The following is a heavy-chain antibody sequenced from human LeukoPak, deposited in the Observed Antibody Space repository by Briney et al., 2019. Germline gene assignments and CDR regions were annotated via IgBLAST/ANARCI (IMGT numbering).Heavy chain of an antibody. CDR2: IYYSGST. CDR1: GDSISSYY. J-gene: IGHJ4*02. D-gene: IGHD3-9*01. Sequence: SETLSLTCTVSGDSISSYYWSWIRQPPGKGLEWIGYIYYSGSTNYNPSLKSRVTISVDTSKNQFSLKLSSVTAADTAVYYCARGGYDILTGYYTFDYWGQGTLVTVSS. V-gene: IGHV4-59*01. CDR3: ARGGYDILTGYYTFDY.